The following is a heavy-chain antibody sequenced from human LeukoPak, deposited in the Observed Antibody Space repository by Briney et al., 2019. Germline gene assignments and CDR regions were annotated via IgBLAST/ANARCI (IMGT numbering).Heavy chain of an antibody. Sequence: AASVKVSCKASGGTFSSYAISWVRQAPGQGLEWMGGIIPIFGTANYAQKFQGRVTNTTDESTSTAYMELSSLRSEDPAVYYCARVQIAVADSLKYYFDYWGQGTLVTVSS. CDR1: GGTFSSYA. V-gene: IGHV1-69*05. D-gene: IGHD6-19*01. CDR2: IIPIFGTA. CDR3: ARVQIAVADSLKYYFDY. J-gene: IGHJ4*02.